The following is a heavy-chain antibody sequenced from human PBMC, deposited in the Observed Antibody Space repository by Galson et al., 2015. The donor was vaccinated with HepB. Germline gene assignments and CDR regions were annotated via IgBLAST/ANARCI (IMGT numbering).Heavy chain of an antibody. V-gene: IGHV1-69*06. D-gene: IGHD3-10*01. Sequence: SVKVSCKASGGTFSSYAISWVRQAPGQGLEWMGGIIPIFGTANYAQKFQGRVTITADKSTSTAYMELSGLRSEDTAVYYCALPGGSGNYPRTLDYWGQGTLVTVSS. J-gene: IGHJ4*02. CDR1: GGTFSSYA. CDR2: IIPIFGTA. CDR3: ALPGGSGNYPRTLDY.